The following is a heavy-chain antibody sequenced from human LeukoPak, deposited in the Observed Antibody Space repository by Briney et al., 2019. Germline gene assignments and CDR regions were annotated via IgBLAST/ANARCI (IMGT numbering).Heavy chain of an antibody. J-gene: IGHJ4*02. D-gene: IGHD5-12*01. V-gene: IGHV3-48*01. CDR1: GFTFSNYN. CDR2: ISSSSSTI. CDR3: ANWLRVTDY. Sequence: GGSLRLSCAASGFTFSNYNMNWVRQAPGKGLEWVSYISSSSSTIYYADSVKGRLTISRDNSENTLYLQMNSLRAEDTAVYYCANWLRVTDYWGQGTLVTVSS.